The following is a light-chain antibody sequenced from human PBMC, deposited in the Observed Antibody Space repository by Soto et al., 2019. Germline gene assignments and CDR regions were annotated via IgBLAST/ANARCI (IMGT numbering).Light chain of an antibody. V-gene: IGKV3-20*01. J-gene: IGKJ1*01. Sequence: EIVLTQSPGTLSLSPGERATLSCRASQSVSSSFLAWYQQKPGRPPRLLIYGTSSRATGIPERFSGSGSGTDFTLTISRLEPEDFAVYYCQHYRSSWTFGRGTKVEVK. CDR3: QHYRSSWT. CDR2: GTS. CDR1: QSVSSSF.